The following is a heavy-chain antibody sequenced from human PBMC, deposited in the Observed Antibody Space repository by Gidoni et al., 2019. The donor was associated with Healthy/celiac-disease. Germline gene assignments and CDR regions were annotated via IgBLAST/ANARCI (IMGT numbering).Heavy chain of an antibody. V-gene: IGHV4-30-4*07. Sequence: QVQLQESGPGLVKPSQTLSLTCAVSGGAISSGGYSWCWIRQPPGKGLELIGYIYYSGSTYYNPSLKSRVTISVDTSKNQFSLKLSSVTAADTAVYYCASSSWLDAFDIWGQGTMVTVSS. D-gene: IGHD6-13*01. CDR1: GGAISSGGYS. CDR3: ASSSWLDAFDI. J-gene: IGHJ3*02. CDR2: IYYSGST.